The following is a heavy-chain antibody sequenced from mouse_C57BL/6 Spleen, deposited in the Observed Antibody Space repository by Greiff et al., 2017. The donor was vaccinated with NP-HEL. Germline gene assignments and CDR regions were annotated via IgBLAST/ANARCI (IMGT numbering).Heavy chain of an antibody. Sequence: EVKLMESGGGLVKPGGSLKLSCAASGFTFSSYAMSWVRQTPEKRLEWVATISDGGSYTYYPDNVKGRFTISRDNAKNNLYLQMSHLKSEDTAMYYCARDLDTTAYYYAMDYWGQGTSVTVSS. CDR3: ARDLDTTAYYYAMDY. CDR2: ISDGGSYT. D-gene: IGHD1-2*01. J-gene: IGHJ4*01. CDR1: GFTFSSYA. V-gene: IGHV5-4*01.